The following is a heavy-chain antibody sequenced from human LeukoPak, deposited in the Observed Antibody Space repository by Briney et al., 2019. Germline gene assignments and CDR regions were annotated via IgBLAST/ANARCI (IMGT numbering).Heavy chain of an antibody. CDR1: GFTFSNFW. CDR3: TRGGSSSYKYNAFDM. CDR2: KKGDGSEK. Sequence: GGSLRLSCAASGFTFSNFWMHWVRQAPGKGLEWVADKKGDGSEKYYADSVKGRFTISRDNAKNSLYLQMNSLRAEDTAVYYCTRGGSSSYKYNAFDMWGQGTMVTVSS. V-gene: IGHV3-7*02. D-gene: IGHD3-22*01. J-gene: IGHJ3*02.